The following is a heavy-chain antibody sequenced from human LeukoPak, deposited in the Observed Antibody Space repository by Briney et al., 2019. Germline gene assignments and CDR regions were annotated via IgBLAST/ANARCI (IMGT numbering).Heavy chain of an antibody. CDR1: GYSISSGYY. CDR2: IYYSGST. D-gene: IGHD5-12*01. J-gene: IGHJ4*02. V-gene: IGHV4-38-2*01. CDR3: ARVATTTNPPQRPFDY. Sequence: PSETLSLTCAVSGYSISSGYYWGWIRQPPGKGLEWIGSIYYSGSTYYNPSLKSPVTISVDTSKDQFSLKLSSVTAADTAVYYCARVATTTNPPQRPFDYWGQGTLVTVSS.